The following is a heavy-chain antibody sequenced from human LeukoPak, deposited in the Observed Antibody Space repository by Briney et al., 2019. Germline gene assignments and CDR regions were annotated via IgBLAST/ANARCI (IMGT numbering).Heavy chain of an antibody. CDR2: IIPIVGIA. CDR3: ARDPNSSSDY. J-gene: IGHJ4*02. V-gene: IGHV1-69*04. D-gene: IGHD6-19*01. Sequence: SVKVSCKASGGTFSSYAITWVRQAPGQGLEWMGRIIPIVGIANYAQKLQGRVTMTTDTSTSTAYMELRSLRSDDTAVYYCARDPNSSSDYWGQGTLVTVSS. CDR1: GGTFSSYA.